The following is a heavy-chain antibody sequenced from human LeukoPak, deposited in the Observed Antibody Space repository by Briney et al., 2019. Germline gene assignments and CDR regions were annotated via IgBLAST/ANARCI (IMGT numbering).Heavy chain of an antibody. V-gene: IGHV4-59*01. CDR1: GGSISSYY. CDR3: ARVGLERRPYYYYYYMDV. J-gene: IGHJ6*03. Sequence: SETLSLTCTVSGGSISSYYWSWIRQPPGKGLEWIGYIYYSGSTNYNPSLKSRVTISVDTSKNQFSLKLSSVTAADTAVYYCARVGLERRPYYYYYYMDVWGKGTTVTVSS. D-gene: IGHD1-1*01. CDR2: IYYSGST.